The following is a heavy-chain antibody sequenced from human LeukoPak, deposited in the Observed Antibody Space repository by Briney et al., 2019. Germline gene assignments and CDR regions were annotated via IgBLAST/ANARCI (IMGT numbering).Heavy chain of an antibody. CDR2: ISAYNGNT. CDR3: ARSEGGSSWYLY. D-gene: IGHD6-13*01. V-gene: IGHV1-18*01. CDR1: GYTFTSYG. Sequence: ASVKVSCKASGYTFTSYGISWVRQAPGQGLEWMGWISAYNGNTSYALKFQGRVTMTTDTSTSTAYMEVRSLRSDDTAIYYCARSEGGSSWYLYWGQGTLVTVSS. J-gene: IGHJ4*02.